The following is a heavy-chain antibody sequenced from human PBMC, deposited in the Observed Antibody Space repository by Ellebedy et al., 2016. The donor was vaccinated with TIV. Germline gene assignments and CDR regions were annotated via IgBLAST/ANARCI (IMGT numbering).Heavy chain of an antibody. Sequence: PGGSLRLSCTGSGFTFGDYGMSWFRQAPGKGLEWVGFIRSKAYGGTTEYAASVKGRFSIPRDDSKSIAYLQMNSLKTEDTAVYSCSRGRDYYGSREYWFDPWGQGTLVTVSS. CDR3: SRGRDYYGSREYWFDP. V-gene: IGHV3-49*03. D-gene: IGHD3-22*01. J-gene: IGHJ5*02. CDR1: GFTFGDYG. CDR2: IRSKAYGGTT.